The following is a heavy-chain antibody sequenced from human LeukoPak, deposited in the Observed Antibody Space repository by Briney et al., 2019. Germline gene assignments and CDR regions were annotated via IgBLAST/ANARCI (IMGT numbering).Heavy chain of an antibody. Sequence: ASVKVSCKASGYSFSTRTISWVRQAPGQGLEWMGRISPYNGNAEYEQKFQGRVSMATETSTNTAYLELRTLRSDDTAVYYCAREADAVLIRAFDYWGQGTPVTVSS. D-gene: IGHD3-3*02. V-gene: IGHV1-18*01. CDR3: AREADAVLIRAFDY. J-gene: IGHJ4*02. CDR2: ISPYNGNA. CDR1: GYSFSTRT.